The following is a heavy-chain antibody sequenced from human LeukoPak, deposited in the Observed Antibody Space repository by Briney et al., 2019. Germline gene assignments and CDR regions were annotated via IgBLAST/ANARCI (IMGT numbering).Heavy chain of an antibody. CDR2: INHSGST. Sequence: SETLSLTCAVYGGSFSGYYWSWIRQPPGKGLEWIGEINHSGSTYYNPSLKSRVTISVDTSKNQFSLNLSSMTAADTAVYYCARVNWVIDYWGQGTLVTVSS. V-gene: IGHV4-34*01. CDR1: GGSFSGYY. D-gene: IGHD7-27*01. J-gene: IGHJ4*02. CDR3: ARVNWVIDY.